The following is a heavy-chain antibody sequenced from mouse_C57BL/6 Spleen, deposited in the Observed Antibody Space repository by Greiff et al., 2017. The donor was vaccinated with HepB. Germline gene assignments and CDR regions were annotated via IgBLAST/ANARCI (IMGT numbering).Heavy chain of an antibody. CDR1: GYAFSSYW. Sequence: QVQLQQSGAELVKPGASVKTSCKASGYAFSSYWMNWVKQRPGKGLEWIGQIYPGDGDTNYNGKFKGKATLTADKSSSTAYMQLSSLTSEDSAVYFCARFGTTVVATDYWGQGTTLTVSS. D-gene: IGHD1-1*01. V-gene: IGHV1-80*01. CDR2: IYPGDGDT. J-gene: IGHJ2*01. CDR3: ARFGTTVVATDY.